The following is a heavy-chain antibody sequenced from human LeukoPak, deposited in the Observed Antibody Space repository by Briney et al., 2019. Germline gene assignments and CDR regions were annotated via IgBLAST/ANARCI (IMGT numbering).Heavy chain of an antibody. CDR2: TSQSGDT. CDR3: ATNVGRTFDH. CDR1: GDSVSRSHW. Sequence: SETLSLTCAVSGDSVSRSHWWNWVRQPPGKGLEWIGETSQSGDTKYNPSLKSRVTVSADKSKSQFSLKLTSVTAADSAVYYCATNVGRTFDHWGQGVLVTVSS. J-gene: IGHJ4*02. D-gene: IGHD3-10*01. V-gene: IGHV4-4*02.